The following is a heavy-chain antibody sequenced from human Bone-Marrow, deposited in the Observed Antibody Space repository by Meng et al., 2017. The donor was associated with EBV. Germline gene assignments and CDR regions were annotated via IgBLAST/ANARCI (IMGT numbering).Heavy chain of an antibody. J-gene: IGHJ4*02. CDR3: ARVLGVIAAVPGY. Sequence: QVQPGQVVGEVQKPRSSLKVSCCASGGTFSSYAISWGRQAPGQGLEWMGGLIPIFGTEDYGQKFQGRVTITADKSTTTAYVELSSLRSEDTAVYYCARVLGVIAAVPGYWGQGTLVTVSS. CDR1: GGTFSSYA. V-gene: IGHV1-69*06. CDR2: LIPIFGTE. D-gene: IGHD6-13*01.